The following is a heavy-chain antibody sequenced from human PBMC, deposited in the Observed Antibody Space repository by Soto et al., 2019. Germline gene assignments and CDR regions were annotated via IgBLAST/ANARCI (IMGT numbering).Heavy chain of an antibody. V-gene: IGHV4-34*01. D-gene: IGHD6-13*01. CDR2: INHSGST. J-gene: IGHJ6*04. Sequence: XXRQPPVKGLEWIGEINHSGSTNYNPSLKSRVTISVDTSKNQLSLKLSSVTAADTAVYYCARVAGYSSSWYPAVVWGKGTTVTVSS. CDR3: ARVAGYSSSWYPAVV.